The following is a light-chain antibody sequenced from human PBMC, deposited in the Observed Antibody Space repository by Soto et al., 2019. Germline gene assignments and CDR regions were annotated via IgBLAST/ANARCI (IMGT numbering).Light chain of an antibody. Sequence: QSALTQPPSASGSPGQSVTISCTGTSSDVGGYNYVSWYQQHPGKAPKLMIYEVSKRPSGVPDRFSGSKSGNTASLTVSGRQAEDEADYYCSSYAGSNNLGFGGGTQLTVL. J-gene: IGLJ2*01. CDR3: SSYAGSNNLG. V-gene: IGLV2-8*01. CDR2: EVS. CDR1: SSDVGGYNY.